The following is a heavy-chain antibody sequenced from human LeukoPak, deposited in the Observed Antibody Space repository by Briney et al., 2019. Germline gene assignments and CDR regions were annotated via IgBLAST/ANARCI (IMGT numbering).Heavy chain of an antibody. CDR3: AREVAAAGDAFDI. D-gene: IGHD6-13*01. CDR1: GGSISSGSYY. Sequence: PSPTLSLTCTVSGGSISSGSYYWSWIRQPAGKGLEWIGRIYTSGSTNYNPSLKSRVTISVDTSKNQFSLKLSSVTAADTAVYYCAREVAAAGDAFDIWGQGTMVTVSS. J-gene: IGHJ3*02. CDR2: IYTSGST. V-gene: IGHV4-61*02.